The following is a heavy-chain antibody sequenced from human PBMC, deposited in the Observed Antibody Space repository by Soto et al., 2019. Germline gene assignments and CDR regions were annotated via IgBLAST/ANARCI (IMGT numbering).Heavy chain of an antibody. CDR3: ARGTPYYDSSGYYLDY. D-gene: IGHD3-22*01. CDR1: GFTFSSYA. J-gene: IGHJ4*02. Sequence: GESLRLSCAASGFTFSSYAMSWVRQAPGKGLEWVSAISGSGGSTYYADSVKGRFAISRDNSKNTLYLQMNSLRAEDTAVYYCARGTPYYDSSGYYLDYWGQGTLVTVSS. CDR2: ISGSGGST. V-gene: IGHV3-23*01.